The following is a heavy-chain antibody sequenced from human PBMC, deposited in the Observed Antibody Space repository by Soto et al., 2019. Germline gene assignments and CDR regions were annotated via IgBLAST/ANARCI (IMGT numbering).Heavy chain of an antibody. Sequence: PGGSLRLSCAASGFTRPGYSMNWVRQAPGKGLEWVSYISSSSDTIYYADSVKGRFTTSRDNAKNLLYLQMKSLRAEDTAVYYCARSSTFYDYWGQGTPVTVSS. CDR1: GFTRPGYS. D-gene: IGHD6-6*01. CDR2: ISSSSDTI. V-gene: IGHV3-48*01. CDR3: ARSSTFYDY. J-gene: IGHJ4*02.